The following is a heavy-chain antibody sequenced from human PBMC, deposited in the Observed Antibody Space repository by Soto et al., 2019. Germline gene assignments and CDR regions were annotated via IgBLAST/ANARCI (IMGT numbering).Heavy chain of an antibody. CDR3: AAGDYYASGRYYNGWFDP. Sequence: SETLSLTCTVSGGFISSNRYYRGWIRQPPGRGLEWIGSIYYSGSTYYNPSLKSRVIISVDTSQIQLSLQLSSVTAADTAVYYCAAGDYYASGRYYNGWFDPWGQGTLVTVSS. CDR2: IYYSGST. CDR1: GGFISSNRYY. V-gene: IGHV4-39*01. D-gene: IGHD3-10*01. J-gene: IGHJ5*02.